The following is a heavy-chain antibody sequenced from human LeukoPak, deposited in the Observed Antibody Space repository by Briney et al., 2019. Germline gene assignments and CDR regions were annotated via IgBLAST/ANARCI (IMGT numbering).Heavy chain of an antibody. D-gene: IGHD3-9*01. V-gene: IGHV3-21*01. Sequence: PGGSLRLSCAASGFTFSSYSMNWVRQAPGKGLEWVSSISSSSSYIYYADSAKGRFTISRDNAKNSLYLQMNSLRAEDTAVYYCARDASADILTGYYLRKNPPPTYWGQGTLVTVSS. CDR3: ARDASADILTGYYLRKNPPPTY. CDR2: ISSSSSYI. J-gene: IGHJ4*02. CDR1: GFTFSSYS.